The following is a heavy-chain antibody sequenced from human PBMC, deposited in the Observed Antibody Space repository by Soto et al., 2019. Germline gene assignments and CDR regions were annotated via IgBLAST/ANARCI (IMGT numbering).Heavy chain of an antibody. V-gene: IGHV1-18*04. CDR2: ISAYNGNT. Sequence: ASVKVSCKASGYTFTRYGISWVRQAPGQGLEWMGWISAYNGNTNYAQKLQGRVTMTTDTSTSTAYMELRSLRSDDTAVYYCARGPRITIFGVVITHPTFDPWGQGTLVTVSS. CDR3: ARGPRITIFGVVITHPTFDP. CDR1: GYTFTRYG. D-gene: IGHD3-3*01. J-gene: IGHJ5*02.